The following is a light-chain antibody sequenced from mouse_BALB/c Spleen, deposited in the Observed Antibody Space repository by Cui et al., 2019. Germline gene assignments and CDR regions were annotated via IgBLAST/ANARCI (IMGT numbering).Light chain of an antibody. V-gene: IGKV14-100*01. J-gene: IGKJ5*01. Sequence: DILMTQSPSSMSVSLGDTVSITCHASQGISSNIGWLQQKPGKSFKGLIYHGTNLEDGVPSRFSGSGSGADYSLTISSLESEDFADYYCVHYAQFPPTFGAGTKLELK. CDR2: HGT. CDR1: QGISSN. CDR3: VHYAQFPPT.